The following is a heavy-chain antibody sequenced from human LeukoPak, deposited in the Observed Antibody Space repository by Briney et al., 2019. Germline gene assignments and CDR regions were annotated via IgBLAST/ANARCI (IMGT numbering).Heavy chain of an antibody. V-gene: IGHV4-59*08. J-gene: IGHJ4*02. CDR3: ARQWAARRGGFDY. CDR2: IYYSGST. D-gene: IGHD6-6*01. Sequence: SETLSLTCTVSGGSISSYYWSWIRQPPGKGLEWIGYIYYSGSTNYTPSLKSRVTISVDTSKNQFSLKLSSVTAADTAVYYRARQWAARRGGFDYWGQGTLVTVSS. CDR1: GGSISSYY.